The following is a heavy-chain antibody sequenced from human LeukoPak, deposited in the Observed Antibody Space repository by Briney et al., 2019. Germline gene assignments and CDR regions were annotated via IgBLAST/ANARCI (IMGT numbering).Heavy chain of an antibody. CDR3: AKDGPRVLRYFDWLLVGYGMDV. CDR1: GFTFSSYG. J-gene: IGHJ6*02. V-gene: IGHV3-30*18. CDR2: ISYDGSNK. D-gene: IGHD3-9*01. Sequence: GGSLRLSCAASGFTFSSYGMHWVRQAPGKGLEWVAVISYDGSNKYYADSVKGRFTISRDNSKNTLYLQMNSLRAENTAVYYCAKDGPRVLRYFDWLLVGYGMDVWGQGTTVTVSS.